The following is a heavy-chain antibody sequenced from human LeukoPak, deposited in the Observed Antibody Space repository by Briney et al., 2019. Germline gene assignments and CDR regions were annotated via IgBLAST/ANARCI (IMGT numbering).Heavy chain of an antibody. V-gene: IGHV1-69*05. D-gene: IGHD3-22*01. Sequence: SVKVSCKASGGTFSSYTISWVRQAPGQGLEWMGRIIPIFGTANYAQKFQGRVTITTDESTSTAYMELSSLRSEDTAVYYCARNYYDSSGYYDYYYYMDVWGKGTTVTVSS. CDR1: GGTFSSYT. CDR3: ARNYYDSSGYYDYYYYMDV. J-gene: IGHJ6*03. CDR2: IIPIFGTA.